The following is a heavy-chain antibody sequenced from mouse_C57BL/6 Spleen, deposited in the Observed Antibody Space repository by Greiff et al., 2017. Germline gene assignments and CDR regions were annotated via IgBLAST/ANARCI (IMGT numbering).Heavy chain of an antibody. CDR1: GYTFTSYG. V-gene: IGHV1-81*01. D-gene: IGHD2-2*01. Sequence: VMLVESGAELARPGASVKLSCKASGYTFTSYGISWVKQRTGQGLEWIGEIYPRSGNTYYNEKFKGKATLTADKSSSTAYMELRSLTSEDSAVYFCAREGTMVTPDAYWGQGTLVTVSA. CDR3: AREGTMVTPDAY. CDR2: IYPRSGNT. J-gene: IGHJ3*01.